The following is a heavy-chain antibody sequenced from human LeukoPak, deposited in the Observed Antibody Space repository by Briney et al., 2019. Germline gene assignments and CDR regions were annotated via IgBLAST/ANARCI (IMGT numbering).Heavy chain of an antibody. J-gene: IGHJ4*02. V-gene: IGHV4-34*01. CDR3: ARGTVEPAGGHRAKGDYGGNSWFDY. Sequence: SETLSLTCALYGGSFSGYYWTWIRQPPGKGLEWIGEIDHSQSTNYNPSLKSRVTISVDTSKNQFSLKLNSVTAADTAVYYCARGTVEPAGGHRAKGDYGGNSWFDYWGQGTRVTVSS. CDR1: GGSFSGYY. D-gene: IGHD4-23*01. CDR2: IDHSQST.